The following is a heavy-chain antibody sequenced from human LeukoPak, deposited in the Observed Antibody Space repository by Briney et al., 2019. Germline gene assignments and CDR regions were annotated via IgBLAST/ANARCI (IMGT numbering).Heavy chain of an antibody. J-gene: IGHJ6*04. CDR2: ISGSGGTT. D-gene: IGHD3-10*02. V-gene: IGHV3-23*01. CDR1: GFTFSSYA. Sequence: GSLRLSCAASGFTFSSYAMSWVRQAPGKGLEWVSAISGSGGTTYYADSVKGRFTISRDNAKNSLYLQMNSLRAEDTAVYYCAELGITMIGGVWGKGTTVTISS. CDR3: AELGITMIGGV.